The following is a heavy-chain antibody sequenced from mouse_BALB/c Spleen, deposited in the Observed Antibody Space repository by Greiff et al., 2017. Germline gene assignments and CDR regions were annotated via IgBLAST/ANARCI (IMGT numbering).Heavy chain of an antibody. D-gene: IGHD2-14*01. CDR3: ARGYDRMDY. Sequence: EVQLQQSGPELVKPGASVKISCKASGYSFTGYFMNWVMQSHGTSLEWIGRINPYNGDTFYNQKFKGKATLTVDKSSSTAHMELRSLASEDSAVYYCARGYDRMDYWGQGTSVTVSS. V-gene: IGHV1-20*02. J-gene: IGHJ4*01. CDR1: GYSFTGYF. CDR2: INPYNGDT.